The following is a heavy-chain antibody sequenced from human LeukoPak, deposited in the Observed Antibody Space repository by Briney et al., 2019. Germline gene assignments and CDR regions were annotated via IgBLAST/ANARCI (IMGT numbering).Heavy chain of an antibody. CDR1: GGSFSGYS. V-gene: IGHV4-34*01. J-gene: IGHJ4*02. Sequence: PSETLSLTCAVSGGSFSGYSWSWIRQPPGKGLEWIGEINHSGSTNYNPSLKSRVTISVDTSKNQFSLKLSSVTAADTAVYYCARDDRPIHYWGQGTLVTVSS. CDR2: INHSGST. CDR3: ARDDRPIHY. D-gene: IGHD3-9*01.